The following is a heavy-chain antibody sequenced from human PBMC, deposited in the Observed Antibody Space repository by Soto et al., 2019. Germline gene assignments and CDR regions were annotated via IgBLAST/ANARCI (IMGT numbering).Heavy chain of an antibody. CDR2: INAGNGNT. Sequence: GASVKVSCKASGYTFTSYAMHWVRQAPGQRLEWMEWINAGNGNTKYSQKFQGRVTITRDTSASTAYMELSSLRSEDTAVYYCARFRVTTTGGDYYYGMDVWGQGTTVTVSS. D-gene: IGHD4-4*01. CDR3: ARFRVTTTGGDYYYGMDV. CDR1: GYTFTSYA. V-gene: IGHV1-3*01. J-gene: IGHJ6*02.